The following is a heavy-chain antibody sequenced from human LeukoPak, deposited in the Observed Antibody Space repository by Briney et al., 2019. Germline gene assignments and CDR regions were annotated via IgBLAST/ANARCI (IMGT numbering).Heavy chain of an antibody. Sequence: PGGSLRLSCAGSGFTFSSFDMHWVRQPTGQGLEWVSTIGTASDTYYPGSVEGRFTLSRDNAKNSLYLQMNSLTAGDTAVYYCARGPPRGKYYYMDVWGKGTTVTVSS. D-gene: IGHD1-1*01. V-gene: IGHV3-13*01. CDR1: GFTFSSFD. CDR3: ARGPPRGKYYYMDV. CDR2: IGTASDT. J-gene: IGHJ6*03.